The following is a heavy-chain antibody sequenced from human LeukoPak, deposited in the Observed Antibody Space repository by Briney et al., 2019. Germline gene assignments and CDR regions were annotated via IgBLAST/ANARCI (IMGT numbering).Heavy chain of an antibody. J-gene: IGHJ3*02. D-gene: IGHD4-17*01. Sequence: SETLSLTCTVSGGSISSYYWSWIRQPPGKGLEWIGYIYYSGSTNYNPSLKSRVTISVDTSKNQFSLKLSSVTVADTAVYYCARHTTDDYGDYFAFDIWGQGTMVTVSS. V-gene: IGHV4-59*08. CDR2: IYYSGST. CDR1: GGSISSYY. CDR3: ARHTTDDYGDYFAFDI.